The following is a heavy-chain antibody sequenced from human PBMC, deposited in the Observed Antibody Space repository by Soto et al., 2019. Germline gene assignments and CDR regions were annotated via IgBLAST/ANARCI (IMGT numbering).Heavy chain of an antibody. D-gene: IGHD1-26*01. Sequence: GESLKISCNGSGYNFTTFWISWVRQMPGKGLECMGIIYPGDSDTRYSPSFPGQVTISADKSISTAYLQWSSLKASDTAMYYCARLPGGSHYSIGAFDIWGQGTMVTVSS. CDR3: ARLPGGSHYSIGAFDI. V-gene: IGHV5-51*01. J-gene: IGHJ3*02. CDR1: GYNFTTFW. CDR2: IYPGDSDT.